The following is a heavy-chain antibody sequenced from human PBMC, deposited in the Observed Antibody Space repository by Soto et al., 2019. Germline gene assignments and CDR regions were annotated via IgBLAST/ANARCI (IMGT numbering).Heavy chain of an antibody. J-gene: IGHJ6*03. V-gene: IGHV1-69*08. CDR1: GGTFSSYT. Sequence: QVQLVQSGAEVKKPGSSVKVSCKASGGTFSSYTITWVRQAPGQGLEWLGRIIPILGIANYAQKFQVRVTITADKSTNTAYMELSSRRSEDTAVYYCARDRSLDPNYYYYMDVWGKGTTVTVSS. CDR3: ARDRSLDPNYYYYMDV. CDR2: IIPILGIA. D-gene: IGHD6-19*01.